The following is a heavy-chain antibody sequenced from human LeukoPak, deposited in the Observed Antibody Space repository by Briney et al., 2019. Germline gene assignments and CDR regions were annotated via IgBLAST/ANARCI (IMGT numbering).Heavy chain of an antibody. CDR1: VFTFDDYA. Sequence: GGSLRLSCAASVFTFDDYAMHWVRHAPGKGLEWVSGISWNSGSIGYADSVKGRFTISRDNAKNSLYLQMNSLRAEDTAVYYCAREAGSGWYSDYWGRGNLVTVSS. CDR3: AREAGSGWYSDY. CDR2: ISWNSGSI. V-gene: IGHV3-9*01. J-gene: IGHJ4*02. D-gene: IGHD6-19*01.